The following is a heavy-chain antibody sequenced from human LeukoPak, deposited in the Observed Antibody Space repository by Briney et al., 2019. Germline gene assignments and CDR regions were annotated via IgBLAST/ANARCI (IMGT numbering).Heavy chain of an antibody. Sequence: SQTLALTCAISGDSVSSKSAAWNWIRQSPSRGLEWLGRTYYRSKWYNDYAVYVKSRITINPDTSKNQFSLQQTSVTPEDTAVYYCARGWSIAAAGMRYYYYGMDVWGKGTTVTVSS. V-gene: IGHV6-1*01. D-gene: IGHD6-13*01. CDR2: TYYRSKWYN. CDR3: ARGWSIAAAGMRYYYYGMDV. CDR1: GDSVSSKSAA. J-gene: IGHJ6*04.